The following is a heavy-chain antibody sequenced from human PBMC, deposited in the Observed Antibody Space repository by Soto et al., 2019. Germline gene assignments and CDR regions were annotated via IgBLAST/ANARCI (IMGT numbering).Heavy chain of an antibody. J-gene: IGHJ5*02. Sequence: PGGCLRLSCAASGFTFSSYSMNWVRQAPGKGLEWVSSISSSSSYIYYADSVKGRFTISRDNAKNSLYLQMNSLRAEDTAVYYCASGLPRGWTADSSSWFEDWFDPWGQGTLVTVSS. CDR3: ASGLPRGWTADSSSWFEDWFDP. D-gene: IGHD6-13*01. V-gene: IGHV3-21*01. CDR2: ISSSSSYI. CDR1: GFTFSSYS.